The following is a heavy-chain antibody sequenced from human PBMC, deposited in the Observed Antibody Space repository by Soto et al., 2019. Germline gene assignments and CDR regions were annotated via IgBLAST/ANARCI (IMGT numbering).Heavy chain of an antibody. CDR2: ISSSGSTI. D-gene: IGHD6-6*01. V-gene: IGHV3-11*01. J-gene: IGHJ4*02. CDR1: GFTFSDYY. Sequence: TGGSLRLSCAASGFTFSDYYMSWIRQAPGKGLEWVSYISSSGSTIYYADSVKGRFTISRDNAKNSLYLQMNSLRAEDTAVYYSATVAEYSSSSDFDYWGQGTLVTVSS. CDR3: ATVAEYSSSSDFDY.